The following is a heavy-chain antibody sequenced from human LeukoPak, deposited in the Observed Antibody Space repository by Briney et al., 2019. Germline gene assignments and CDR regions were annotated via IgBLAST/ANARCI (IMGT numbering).Heavy chain of an antibody. J-gene: IGHJ4*02. D-gene: IGHD3-10*01. V-gene: IGHV4-4*07. CDR3: ARVSLVRGAPDYYFDY. Sequence: SETLSLTCTVSGGSISNYYWSWIRQPAGKGLEWIGRIYSSGSTNYNPSLKSRVTMSVDTSKNQFPLKLSSVTAADTAVYYCARVSLVRGAPDYYFDYWGQGTLVTVSS. CDR2: IYSSGST. CDR1: GGSISNYY.